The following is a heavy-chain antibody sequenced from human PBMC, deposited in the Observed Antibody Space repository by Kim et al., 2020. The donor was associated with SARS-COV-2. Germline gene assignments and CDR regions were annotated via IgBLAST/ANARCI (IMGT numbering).Heavy chain of an antibody. D-gene: IGHD1-26*01. CDR1: GFTVSNTY. J-gene: IGHJ4*02. Sequence: GGSLRLSCVASGFTVSNTYMSWVRQAPGRGLDWVSIIYSGGSTYYADSVKDRFTISRDNSKNTLYLQMSSLRAEDTAVYYCARGGGAAVWGQGTLVTVSS. CDR2: IYSGGST. V-gene: IGHV3-66*01. CDR3: ARGGGAAV.